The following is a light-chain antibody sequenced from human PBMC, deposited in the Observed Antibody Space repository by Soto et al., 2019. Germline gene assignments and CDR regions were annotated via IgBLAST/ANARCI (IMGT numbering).Light chain of an antibody. Sequence: EIVLTQSPATLSLSPGERATLSCRASKSVGSYLAWYQQKPGQAPRLLIYDASNRATGIPARFSGSGSGTDFTLTISSLEPEDFAVYYCQQRSNWPPWTFGQGTKVEIK. CDR2: DAS. V-gene: IGKV3-11*01. J-gene: IGKJ1*01. CDR3: QQRSNWPPWT. CDR1: KSVGSY.